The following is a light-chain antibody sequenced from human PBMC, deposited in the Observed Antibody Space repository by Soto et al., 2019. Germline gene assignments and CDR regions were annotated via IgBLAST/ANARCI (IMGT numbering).Light chain of an antibody. CDR3: QQYNNWPPYT. V-gene: IGKV3-15*01. CDR1: QSVSSD. CDR2: GAS. Sequence: EIVMTQSPATLSVSPGERVTLSCRASQSVSSDLAWYQQKPGQAPRLLIYGASTRATGIPARFSGSGSGTDFTLAISSLQSEDLAIYYCQQYNNWPPYTFGQGTKVDIK. J-gene: IGKJ2*01.